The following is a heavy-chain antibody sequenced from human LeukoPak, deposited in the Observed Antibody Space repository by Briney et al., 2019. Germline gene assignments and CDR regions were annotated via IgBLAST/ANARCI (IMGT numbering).Heavy chain of an antibody. D-gene: IGHD6-13*01. CDR3: ASRWYTRKDFDY. Sequence: PSETLSLTCAVYGGSFSGYYWSWIRQPPGKGLEWIGEINHSGSTNYNPPLKSRVTISVDTSKNQFSLKLSSVTAADTAVYYCASRWYTRKDFDYWGQGTLVTVSS. V-gene: IGHV4-34*01. CDR2: INHSGST. J-gene: IGHJ4*02. CDR1: GGSFSGYY.